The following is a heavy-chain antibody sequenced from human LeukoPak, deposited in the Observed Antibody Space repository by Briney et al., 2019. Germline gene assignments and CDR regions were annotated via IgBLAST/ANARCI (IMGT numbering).Heavy chain of an antibody. J-gene: IGHJ4*02. CDR1: GGSFSGYY. CDR2: INHSGST. Sequence: SETLSLTCAVYGGSFSGYYWSWIRQPPGKGLEWIGEINHSGSTNYNPSLRSRVTISVDTSKNQFSLKLSSVTAADTAVYYCAGLAVAGNFDYWGQGTLVTVSS. D-gene: IGHD6-19*01. CDR3: AGLAVAGNFDY. V-gene: IGHV4-34*01.